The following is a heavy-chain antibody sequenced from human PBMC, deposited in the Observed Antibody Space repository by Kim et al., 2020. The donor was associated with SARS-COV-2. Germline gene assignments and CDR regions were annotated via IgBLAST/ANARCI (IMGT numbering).Heavy chain of an antibody. CDR1: DFGFSRYW. CDR3: AREYDSGSSWRFDS. J-gene: IGHJ5*01. Sequence: GGSLRLSCTGSDFGFSRYWMTWVRQAPGKGLEWLSNIDQDGSDTHCVDSVRGRFIISRDNAKNLVFLQMNSLRVDDTAVYYCAREYDSGSSWRFDSRG. D-gene: IGHD3-22*01. V-gene: IGHV3-7*01. CDR2: IDQDGSDT.